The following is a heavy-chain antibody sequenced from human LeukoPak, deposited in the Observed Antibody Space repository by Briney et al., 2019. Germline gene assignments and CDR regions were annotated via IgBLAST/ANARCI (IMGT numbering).Heavy chain of an antibody. CDR2: IYYSGST. V-gene: IGHV4-30-4*01. Sequence: SETLSLTCTVSGGSIRSGDYYWSWIRQPPGKGLEWIGYIYYSGSTYYNPSLKSRVTTSVDTSRNQFSLKLSSVTAADTAVYYCARLYYDILSFDYWGQGTLVTVSS. CDR1: GGSIRSGDYY. CDR3: ARLYYDILSFDY. J-gene: IGHJ4*02. D-gene: IGHD3-9*01.